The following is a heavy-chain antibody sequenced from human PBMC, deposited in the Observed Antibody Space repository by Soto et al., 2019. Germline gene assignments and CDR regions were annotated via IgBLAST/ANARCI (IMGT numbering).Heavy chain of an antibody. CDR1: GFTVSSNY. J-gene: IGHJ4*02. D-gene: IGHD3-9*01. Sequence: EVQLVETGGGLIQPGGSLRLSCAASGFTVSSNYMSWVRQAPGKGLEWVSVIYSGGSTYYADSVKGRFTISRDNTKNTLYLQMNSLSAEDTAVYYCARVSADWYYFDYWGQGTLVTVSS. CDR3: ARVSADWYYFDY. CDR2: IYSGGST. V-gene: IGHV3-53*02.